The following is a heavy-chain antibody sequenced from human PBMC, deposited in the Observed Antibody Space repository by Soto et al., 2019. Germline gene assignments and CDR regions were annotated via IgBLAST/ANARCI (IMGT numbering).Heavy chain of an antibody. J-gene: IGHJ4*02. Sequence: GASVKVSCKASGYTFTSYAMHWVRQAPGQRLEWMGWINAGNGNTKYSQKFQGRVTITRDTSASTAYMELSSLRSEDTAVYYCARDMVRGKYYFDYWGQGTLVTVSS. CDR2: INAGNGNT. V-gene: IGHV1-3*01. D-gene: IGHD3-10*01. CDR1: GYTFTSYA. CDR3: ARDMVRGKYYFDY.